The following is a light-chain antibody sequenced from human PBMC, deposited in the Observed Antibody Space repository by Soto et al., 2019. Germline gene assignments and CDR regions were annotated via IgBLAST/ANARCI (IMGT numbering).Light chain of an antibody. Sequence: QSALTQPASVSGSPGQSITISCTGTSSDVGSYNLVSWYQQHPGKAPKLMIYEGSKRLSGVSNRFSGSKSGNTASLTISGLQAEDVADYYCCSYAGSYVFGTGTKLTVL. CDR2: EGS. J-gene: IGLJ1*01. V-gene: IGLV2-23*01. CDR1: SSDVGSYNL. CDR3: CSYAGSYV.